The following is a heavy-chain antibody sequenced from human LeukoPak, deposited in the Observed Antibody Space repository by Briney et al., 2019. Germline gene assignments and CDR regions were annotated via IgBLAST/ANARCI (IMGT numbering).Heavy chain of an antibody. CDR3: TKGVSGTYFGMDV. J-gene: IGHJ6*02. D-gene: IGHD3-10*01. CDR1: GYSFTNYW. CDR2: IYPGDSDT. Sequence: GESLKISCMGSGYSFTNYWTAWVRQMPGKGLEWMGIIYPGDSDTTYSPSFEGQVTVSADKSISTACLQWSSLKASDTAVYYCTKGVSGTYFGMDVWGQGTTVTVSS. V-gene: IGHV5-51*01.